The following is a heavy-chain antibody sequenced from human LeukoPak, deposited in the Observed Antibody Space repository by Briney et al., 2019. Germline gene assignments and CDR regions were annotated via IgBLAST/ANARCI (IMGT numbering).Heavy chain of an antibody. CDR3: ARNLPLYRYFDY. CDR1: GFTFSTYG. J-gene: IGHJ4*02. V-gene: IGHV3-7*01. CDR2: IKQDGSEK. D-gene: IGHD1-26*01. Sequence: GGSLRLSCAASGFTFSTYGMNWVRQPPGKGLERVANIKQDGSEKYYVDSVKGRFTISRDNAKNSLYLQMNSLRAEDTAVYYCARNLPLYRYFDYWGQGTLVTVSS.